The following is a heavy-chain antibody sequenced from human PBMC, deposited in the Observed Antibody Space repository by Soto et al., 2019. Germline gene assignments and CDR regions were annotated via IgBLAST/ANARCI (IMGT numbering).Heavy chain of an antibody. V-gene: IGHV3-33*01. CDR3: ARDSGSGWSHFDY. CDR1: GFTFSSLG. Sequence: PGGSLRLSCAASGFTFSSLGMHWVRQAPGKGLEWVAVIWYDGSNKYYADSVKGRFTISRDNSKNTLYLQMNSLRAEDTAVYYCARDSGSGWSHFDYWGQGTLVTVS. J-gene: IGHJ4*02. CDR2: IWYDGSNK. D-gene: IGHD6-19*01.